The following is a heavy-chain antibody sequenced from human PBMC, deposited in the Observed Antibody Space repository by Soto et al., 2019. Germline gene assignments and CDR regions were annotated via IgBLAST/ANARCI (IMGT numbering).Heavy chain of an antibody. CDR3: ARNRKYGSGSYWYYYYYGMDV. D-gene: IGHD3-10*01. Sequence: SETLSLTCAFSCGSISSSSYYLGFLRQPPVKVLEWIGSIYYSGSTYYNPSLKSRVTISVDTSKNQFSLKLSSVTAADTAVYYCARNRKYGSGSYWYYYYYGMDVWGQGTTVTVSS. J-gene: IGHJ6*02. CDR1: CGSISSSSYY. CDR2: IYYSGST. V-gene: IGHV4-39*01.